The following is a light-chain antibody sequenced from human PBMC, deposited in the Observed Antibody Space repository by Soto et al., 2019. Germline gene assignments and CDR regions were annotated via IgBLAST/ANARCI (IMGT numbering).Light chain of an antibody. V-gene: IGLV1-40*01. CDR3: QSYDGSLFHAL. CDR2: GNS. J-gene: IGLJ2*01. Sequence: QSVLTQPPSVSGAPGQRVTISCTGSSSNIGAGYDVHWYQQLPGTAPKLLISGNSNRPSGAPARFSGSKSGTSASLAITGLQAEDEGDYYCQSYDGSLFHALFGGGTKVTVL. CDR1: SSNIGAGYD.